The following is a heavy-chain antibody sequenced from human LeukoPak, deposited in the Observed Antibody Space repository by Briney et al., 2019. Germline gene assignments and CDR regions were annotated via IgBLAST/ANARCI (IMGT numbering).Heavy chain of an antibody. CDR2: IRSTSSYI. J-gene: IGHJ4*02. CDR1: GFTFSIYT. V-gene: IGHV3-21*01. CDR3: ARGHSSTWGHFDY. D-gene: IGHD6-13*01. Sequence: GGSLRLSCAASGFTFSIYTMNWVRQAPGKGLEWVSSIRSTSSYIFYADSVKGRFTIPRDNAMNSLYLQMNSLRAEDTAVYYCARGHSSTWGHFDYWGQGTLVTVSS.